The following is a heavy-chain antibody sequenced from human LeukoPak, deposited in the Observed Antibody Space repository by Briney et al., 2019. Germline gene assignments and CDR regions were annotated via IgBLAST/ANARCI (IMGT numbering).Heavy chain of an antibody. CDR3: ARDVPGYYYYMDV. D-gene: IGHD2-2*01. CDR2: IYTSGST. CDR1: GGSISSGSYY. V-gene: IGHV4-61*02. Sequence: SETLSLTCTVSGGSISSGSYYWSWIRQPAGKGLEWIGRIYTSGSTNYNPSLKSRVTISVDTSKNQFSLKLSSVTAADTAVYYCARDVPGYYYYMDVWGKGTTVTISS. J-gene: IGHJ6*03.